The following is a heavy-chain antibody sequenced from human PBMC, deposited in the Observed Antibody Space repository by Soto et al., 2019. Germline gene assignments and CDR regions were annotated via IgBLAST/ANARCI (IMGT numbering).Heavy chain of an antibody. V-gene: IGHV3-73*02. CDR2: IKSGRNNYAT. CDR3: TPTTYRVRLTY. D-gene: IGHD3-16*01. Sequence: EVQLVESGGGLVQPGGSLKLSCAASGFTFTDSAIHWVRQASGKGLEWVGRIKSGRNNYATSYAASVEGRFTISRDDSQNTAYLQMNSLKTEDTVVYYCTPTTYRVRLTYWGPGTLVTVSS. J-gene: IGHJ4*02. CDR1: GFTFTDSA.